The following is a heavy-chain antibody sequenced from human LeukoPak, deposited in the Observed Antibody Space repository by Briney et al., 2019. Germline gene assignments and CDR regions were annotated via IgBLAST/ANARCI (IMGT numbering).Heavy chain of an antibody. CDR1: GFTFSSYE. J-gene: IGHJ5*02. CDR3: ARPKFMVRGHWFDP. CDR2: ISSSGSTI. D-gene: IGHD3-10*01. Sequence: PSGGSLRLSCAASGFTFSSYEMNWVRQAPGKGLEWVSYISSSGSTIYYADSVKGRFTTSRDNAKNSLYLQMNSLRAEDTAVYYCARPKFMVRGHWFDPWGQGTLVTVSS. V-gene: IGHV3-48*03.